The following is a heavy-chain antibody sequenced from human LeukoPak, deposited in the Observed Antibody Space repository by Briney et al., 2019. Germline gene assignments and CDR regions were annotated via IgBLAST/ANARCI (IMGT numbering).Heavy chain of an antibody. V-gene: IGHV4-4*07. CDR3: ARDNSYCGGDCYSFDP. CDR2: IYTSGGT. D-gene: IGHD2-21*02. Sequence: SETLSLTCTVSGGSISSYYWSWIRQPAGKGLEWIGRIYTSGGTNYNPSLKSRVTMSVDTSKNQFSLKLSSVTAADTAVYYCARDNSYCGGDCYSFDPWGQGTLVTVSS. CDR1: GGSISSYY. J-gene: IGHJ5*02.